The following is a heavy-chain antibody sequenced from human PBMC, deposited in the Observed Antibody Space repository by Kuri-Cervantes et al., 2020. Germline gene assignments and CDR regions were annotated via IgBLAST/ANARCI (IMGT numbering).Heavy chain of an antibody. V-gene: IGHV3-53*01. D-gene: IGHD3-10*01. Sequence: GESLKISCAASGFTFSNNYMSWVRQAPGKGLEYISVIYSGGDTYYADSVKGRFTISRDSSKNMLFLQMNSLRADDTAVYYCARYMVRGIYYGMDVWGQGTTVTVSS. CDR1: GFTFSNNY. J-gene: IGHJ6*02. CDR2: IYSGGDT. CDR3: ARYMVRGIYYGMDV.